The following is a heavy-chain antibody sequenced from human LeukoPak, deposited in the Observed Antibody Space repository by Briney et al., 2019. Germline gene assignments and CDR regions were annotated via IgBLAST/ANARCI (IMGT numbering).Heavy chain of an antibody. CDR2: TYYRSKWYN. CDR1: GDSVSSNSAA. CDR3: ARGRLDYYGSGSYYNRFDP. V-gene: IGHV6-1*01. Sequence: SQTLSLTCAISGDSVSSNSAAWNWIRQSPSRGLEWLGRTYYRSKWYNDYAVSVKSRITINPDTSKNQFSLQLNSVTPEDTAVYYCARGRLDYYGSGSYYNRFDPWGQGTLVTASS. J-gene: IGHJ5*02. D-gene: IGHD3-10*01.